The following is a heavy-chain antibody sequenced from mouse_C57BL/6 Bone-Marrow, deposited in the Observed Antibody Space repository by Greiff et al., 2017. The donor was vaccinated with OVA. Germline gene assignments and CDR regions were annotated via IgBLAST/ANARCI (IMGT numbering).Heavy chain of an antibody. CDR1: GYTFTSYG. J-gene: IGHJ4*01. CDR2: IYPRSGNT. Sequence: VQLQQSGAELARPGASVKLSCKASGYTFTSYGISWVKQRPGQGLEWIGEIYPRSGNTYYNEKFKGKATLTADKSSSTAYMALRSLTSEDSAVCVCATAQATLYAMDYWGQGTSVTVSS. V-gene: IGHV1-81*01. D-gene: IGHD3-2*02. CDR3: ATAQATLYAMDY.